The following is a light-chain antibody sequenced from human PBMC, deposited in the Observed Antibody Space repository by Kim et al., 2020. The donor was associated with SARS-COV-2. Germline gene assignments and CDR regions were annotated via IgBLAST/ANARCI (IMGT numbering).Light chain of an antibody. V-gene: IGLV2-8*01. Sequence: QSALTQPPSASGSPGQSVTISCTGTSSDIGAYNYVSWYQQHPGTPPKLVICEVTQRPSGVPNRFSGSKSGNTASLIISGLQAEDEADYYCSSYAGGRYVFGTGTKVTVL. CDR3: SSYAGGRYV. CDR2: EVT. J-gene: IGLJ1*01. CDR1: SSDIGAYNY.